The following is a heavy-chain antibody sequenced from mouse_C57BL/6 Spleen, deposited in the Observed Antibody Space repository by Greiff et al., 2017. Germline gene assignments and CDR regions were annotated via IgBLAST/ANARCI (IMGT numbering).Heavy chain of an antibody. V-gene: IGHV1-69*01. CDR1: GYTFTSYW. Sequence: QVQLKQPGAELVMPGASVKLSCKASGYTFTSYWMHWVKQRPGQGLEWMGEIDPSDSCTNYNQKFKGKATLTVDKSSSTAYMQLSSLTAEDSAVYNCARSGYYGFLYYCDYWGQDTTLTVSS. CDR3: ARSGYYGFLYYCDY. CDR2: IDPSDSCT. D-gene: IGHD1-1*01. J-gene: IGHJ2*01.